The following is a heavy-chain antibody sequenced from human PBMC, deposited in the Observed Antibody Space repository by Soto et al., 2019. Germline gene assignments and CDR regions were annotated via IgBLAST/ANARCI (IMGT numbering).Heavy chain of an antibody. CDR1: GFIFSSYG. D-gene: IGHD6-19*01. Sequence: QVQLVESGGGVVQPGRSLRLSCVASGFIFSSYGMYWVRQAPGKGLEWVAVIWHDESQKYYADSVKGRFTISRDNSKKPIYVDMNSLSVEDTAVYYGARGLEQGRGRIAFDIWGRGTMVTVSS. J-gene: IGHJ3*02. CDR3: ARGLEQGRGRIAFDI. V-gene: IGHV3-33*01. CDR2: IWHDESQK.